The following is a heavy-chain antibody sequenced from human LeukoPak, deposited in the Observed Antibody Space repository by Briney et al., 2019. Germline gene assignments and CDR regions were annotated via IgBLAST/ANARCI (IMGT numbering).Heavy chain of an antibody. D-gene: IGHD1-26*01. CDR3: ARGSGYFDY. Sequence: PGGFLIPSCAASGFTFSFYGMSWGRQAPGKGLEWVSFISGIDGTTYYADSVKGRFTISRDNAKNSLYLQMNSLRAEDTAVYYCARGSGYFDYWGQGTLVTVSS. CDR2: ISGIDGTT. V-gene: IGHV3-23*01. CDR1: GFTFSFYG. J-gene: IGHJ4*02.